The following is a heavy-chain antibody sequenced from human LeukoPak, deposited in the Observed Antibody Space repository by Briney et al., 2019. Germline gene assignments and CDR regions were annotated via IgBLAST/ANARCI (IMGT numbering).Heavy chain of an antibody. Sequence: GGSLRLSCAASGFTFTSYGMHWVRQSPGKGLEWVALITYDGYYKYYSDSVKGRFTISSDTSKNTLYLQMNSLRAEDTAVYYCARDQWRLFDYWGQGTLVTVSS. CDR2: ITYDGYYK. D-gene: IGHD2-21*02. CDR1: GFTFTSYG. V-gene: IGHV3-30*03. J-gene: IGHJ4*02. CDR3: ARDQWRLFDY.